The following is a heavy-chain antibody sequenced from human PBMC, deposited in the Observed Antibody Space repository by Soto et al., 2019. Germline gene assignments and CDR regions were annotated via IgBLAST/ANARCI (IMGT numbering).Heavy chain of an antibody. CDR1: GGSISSYY. V-gene: IGHV4-59*01. CDR3: ARGGAYYDILTGPRFDY. J-gene: IGHJ4*02. D-gene: IGHD3-9*01. CDR2: IYYSGST. Sequence: SETLSLTCTVSGGSISSYYWSWIRQPPGKGLEWIGYIYYSGSTNYNPSLKSRVTISVDTSKNQFSLKLSSVTAADTAVYYCARGGAYYDILTGPRFDYWGQGTLVTVS.